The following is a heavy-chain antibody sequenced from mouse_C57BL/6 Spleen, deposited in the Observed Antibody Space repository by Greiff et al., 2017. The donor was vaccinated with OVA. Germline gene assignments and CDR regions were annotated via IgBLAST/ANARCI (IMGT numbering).Heavy chain of an antibody. CDR2: INYDGSST. J-gene: IGHJ2*01. D-gene: IGHD2-10*02. CDR3: ARDQDTYFDY. CDR1: GFTFSDYY. Sequence: EVHLVESEGGLVQPGSSMKLSCTASGFTFSDYYMAWVRQVPEKGLEWVANINYDGSSTYYLDSLKSRFIISRDNAKNMLYLQMSSLKSEDTATYYCARDQDTYFDYWGQGTTLTVSS. V-gene: IGHV5-16*01.